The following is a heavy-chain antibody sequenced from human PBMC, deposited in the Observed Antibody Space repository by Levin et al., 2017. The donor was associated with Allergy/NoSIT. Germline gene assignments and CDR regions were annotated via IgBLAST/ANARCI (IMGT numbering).Heavy chain of an antibody. CDR2: IDWDGDK. CDR1: GFSLSTSGMC. J-gene: IGHJ6*02. Sequence: SGPTLVKPTQTLTLTCTVSGFSLSTSGMCVTWIRQPPGKALEWLARIDWDGDKYYTTSLKTRLTISQDTSKNQVVLTMTNMDPVDTATYHCAREVDARSGWLRSGMDVWGQGTTVTVSS. CDR3: AREVDARSGWLRSGMDV. V-gene: IGHV2-70*11. D-gene: IGHD6-19*01.